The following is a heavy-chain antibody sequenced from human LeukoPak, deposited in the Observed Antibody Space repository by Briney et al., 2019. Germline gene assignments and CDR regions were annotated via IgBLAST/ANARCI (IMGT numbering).Heavy chain of an antibody. V-gene: IGHV4-59*01. J-gene: IGHJ4*02. CDR1: GGSLSGYY. CDR3: ARDGVQGSIL. Sequence: SETLSLTCTVSGGSLSGYYWSWIRQPPGKGLEWIGYIYNSGSTNYNPSLKSRVTISVDTSKNQFSLKLTSLTAAHTAVYYCARDGVQGSILWGQGTLVTVSS. CDR2: IYNSGST. D-gene: IGHD1-1*01.